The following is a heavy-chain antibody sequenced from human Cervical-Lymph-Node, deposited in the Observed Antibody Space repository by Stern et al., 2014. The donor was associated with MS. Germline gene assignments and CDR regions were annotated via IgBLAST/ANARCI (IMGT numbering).Heavy chain of an antibody. J-gene: IGHJ6*02. CDR3: AREPSIIATTSRDFSYGMDV. Sequence: VQLVQSGPGLVKPSQTLALTCSVSGGSISSGDYYWSWIRQHPGKGLEWIGCISSSGNAFYNPSLKSRLTISLDTSNNQFSLKLTSMTGADTAVYYCAREPSIIATTSRDFSYGMDVWGQGTTITVSS. D-gene: IGHD5-12*01. CDR1: GGSISSGDYY. V-gene: IGHV4-31*03. CDR2: ISSSGNA.